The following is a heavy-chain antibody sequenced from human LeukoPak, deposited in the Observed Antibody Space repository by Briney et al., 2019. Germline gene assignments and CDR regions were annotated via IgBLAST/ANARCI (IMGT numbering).Heavy chain of an antibody. CDR2: INSDGRST. V-gene: IGHV3-74*01. CDR3: ARDLDPHDANWFDP. D-gene: IGHD1-1*01. J-gene: IGHJ5*02. Sequence: QSGGSLRLSCAASGFTFSNYWMHWVRQAPGKGLVWVSRINSDGRSTNYADSVKGRFTISRDNAKNTLYLQMNSLRAEDTAVYYCARDLDPHDANWFDPWGQGTLVTVSS. CDR1: GFTFSNYW.